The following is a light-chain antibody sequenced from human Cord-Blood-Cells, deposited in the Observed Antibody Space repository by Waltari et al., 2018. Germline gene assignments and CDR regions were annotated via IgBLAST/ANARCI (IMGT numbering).Light chain of an antibody. CDR3: SSYTSSSTWV. CDR1: SSAVGGYNY. CDR2: DGS. Sequence: QSALTQPASVSGSPGQSITISCTGTSSAVGGYNYVSWYQQHPVTARQRMIYDGSNLPSGVSKRFSGSKSGNTASLTISGLQAGDEADYYCSSYTSSSTWVFGGGTKLTVL. V-gene: IGLV2-14*01. J-gene: IGLJ3*02.